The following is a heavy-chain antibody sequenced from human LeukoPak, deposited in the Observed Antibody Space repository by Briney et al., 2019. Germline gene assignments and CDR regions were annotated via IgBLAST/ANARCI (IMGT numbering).Heavy chain of an antibody. CDR2: IYYSGST. CDR1: GGSISSYY. J-gene: IGHJ4*02. CDR3: AGEQVVWGSYRYYGY. Sequence: SETLSLTCTVSGGSISSYYWSCIRRPPEKGLEWVGYIYYSGSTNYNPSLKSRVTISVDTSKNQFSLKLSSVTAADTAVYYCAGEQVVWGSYRYYGYWGQGTLVTVSS. D-gene: IGHD3-16*02. V-gene: IGHV4-59*01.